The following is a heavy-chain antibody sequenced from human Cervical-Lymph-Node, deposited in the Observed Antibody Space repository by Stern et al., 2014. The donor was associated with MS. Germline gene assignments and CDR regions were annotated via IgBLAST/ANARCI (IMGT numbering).Heavy chain of an antibody. D-gene: IGHD6-19*01. CDR3: ARHCAKREQCAFDY. CDR2: IYPGDSDT. V-gene: IGHV5-51*01. CDR1: GYSFTNYW. J-gene: IGHJ4*02. Sequence: MQLVESGAEVKKPGESLKISCKGSGYSFTNYWIGWVRQMPGKGLEWMGIIYPGDSDTRSSPSFQGQVTISADKSIRTASLQWSSLKASDTAMYYCARHCAKREQCAFDYWGQGTLVTVSS.